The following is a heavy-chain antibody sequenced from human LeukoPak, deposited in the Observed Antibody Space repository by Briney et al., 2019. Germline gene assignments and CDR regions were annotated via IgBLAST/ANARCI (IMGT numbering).Heavy chain of an antibody. V-gene: IGHV3-7*01. D-gene: IGHD5-18*01. CDR2: IKEDGSEE. CDR3: ARAAAMVNRQVYYYGMDV. J-gene: IGHJ6*02. CDR1: RFTFSSYW. Sequence: GGSLRLSCAASRFTFSSYWMSWVRQAPGKGLEWVASIKEDGSEEYYVGSVKGRFTISRDNAKNSLYLQMSSLTAEDTAVYYCARAAAMVNRQVYYYGMDVWGQGTTVTVSS.